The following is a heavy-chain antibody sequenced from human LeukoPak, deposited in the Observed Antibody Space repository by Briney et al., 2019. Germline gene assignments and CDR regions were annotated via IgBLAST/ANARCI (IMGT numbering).Heavy chain of an antibody. Sequence: SPPLSLTCTVSGGSISSGDYSWSWIRQPPGQGLEWIGYIYYSGSTYYNPSLKSRVTISVDTSKNQFSLKLSSVTAADTAVYYCARSGYDLGFDYWGQGTLVTVSS. J-gene: IGHJ4*02. CDR2: IYYSGST. D-gene: IGHD5-12*01. V-gene: IGHV4-30-4*01. CDR1: GGSISSGDYS. CDR3: ARSGYDLGFDY.